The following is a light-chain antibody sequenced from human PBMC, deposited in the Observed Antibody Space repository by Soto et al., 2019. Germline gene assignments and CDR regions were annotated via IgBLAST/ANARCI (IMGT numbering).Light chain of an antibody. Sequence: DIRMTQSPSTLSASVGDSVTITCRASQSVAASLAWYQQKPGEAPKLLIYDVSNLETGVPSRFSGSGSGTEFSLTIRSLQPDDLASYYCQQYDYSRTFGQGTKVDIK. V-gene: IGKV1-5*01. CDR2: DVS. CDR3: QQYDYSRT. J-gene: IGKJ1*01. CDR1: QSVAAS.